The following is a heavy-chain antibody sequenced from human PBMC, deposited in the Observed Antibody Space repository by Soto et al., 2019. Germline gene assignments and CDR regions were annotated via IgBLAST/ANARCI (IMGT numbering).Heavy chain of an antibody. CDR3: ARVQFWGGYYSFDY. J-gene: IGHJ4*02. V-gene: IGHV2-26*01. D-gene: IGHD3-3*01. Sequence: QVTLKESGPVLVKPTETVTLTCTVSGFSLTNTRMGVSWIRQPPGRALEWLAHIFSNDEQSYNTSLRSRLTVSRDTSKSQVVLSMTNMDPVDTATYFCARVQFWGGYYSFDYCGQGTLVTVSS. CDR1: GFSLTNTRMG. CDR2: IFSNDEQ.